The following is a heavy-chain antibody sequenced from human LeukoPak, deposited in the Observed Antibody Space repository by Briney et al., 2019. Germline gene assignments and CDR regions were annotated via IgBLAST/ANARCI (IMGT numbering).Heavy chain of an antibody. CDR2: IYPGDSDT. J-gene: IGHJ3*02. V-gene: IGHV5-51*01. Sequence: GESLKISCKGSGYSFTSYWIGWVRQMPGKGLEWMGIIYPGDSDTRYSPSFQGQVTISADKSISTAYLQWSSLKASDTAMYYSASTRYCSSTSCYTAFDIWGQGTMVTVSS. CDR3: ASTRYCSSTSCYTAFDI. CDR1: GYSFTSYW. D-gene: IGHD2-2*02.